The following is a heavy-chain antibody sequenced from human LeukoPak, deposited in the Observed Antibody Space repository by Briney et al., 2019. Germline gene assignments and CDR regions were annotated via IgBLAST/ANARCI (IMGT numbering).Heavy chain of an antibody. Sequence: PGGSLRLSCAASGFTFSSYWMSWVRQAPGKGLEWVANIKQDGSEKYYVHSVKGRFTISRGKAKNSLYLQMNSLRAEETAVYYCARDSFRELAAEIPFDYWGQGTLVTVSS. CDR3: ARDSFRELAAEIPFDY. CDR2: IKQDGSEK. CDR1: GFTFSSYW. D-gene: IGHD6-13*01. V-gene: IGHV3-7*01. J-gene: IGHJ4*02.